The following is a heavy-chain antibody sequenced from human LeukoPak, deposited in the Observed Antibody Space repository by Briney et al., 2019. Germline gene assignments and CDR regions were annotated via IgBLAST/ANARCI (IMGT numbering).Heavy chain of an antibody. Sequence: PGGSLSLSCEGSGFPFGSYVMSWVRQAPGKGLEWIAYINHNAEMIFYPDFVKGRFTISRDNTKKSLYLQMNDLRYEDTAIYYCARDHDWAFDLWGQGTLVTVSS. CDR1: GFPFGSYV. D-gene: IGHD3-9*01. J-gene: IGHJ4*02. CDR2: INHNAEMI. V-gene: IGHV3-48*02. CDR3: ARDHDWAFDL.